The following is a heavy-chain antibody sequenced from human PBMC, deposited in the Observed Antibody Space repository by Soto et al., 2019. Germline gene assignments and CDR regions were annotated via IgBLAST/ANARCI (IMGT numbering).Heavy chain of an antibody. CDR1: GGSISSYY. CDR2: IYYSGST. J-gene: IGHJ4*02. V-gene: IGHV4-59*08. Sequence: PSETLSLTCTLSGGSISSYYWSWIRQPPGKGLEWIGYIYYSGSTNYNPSLKSRVTISVDTSKNQFSLKLSSVTAADTAVYYCARRYGSRFDYWGQGTLVTLSS. CDR3: ARRYGSRFDY. D-gene: IGHD1-20*01.